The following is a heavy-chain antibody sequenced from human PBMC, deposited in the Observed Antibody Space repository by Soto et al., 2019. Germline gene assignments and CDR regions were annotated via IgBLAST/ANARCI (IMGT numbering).Heavy chain of an antibody. CDR2: IYSGGNT. J-gene: IGHJ2*01. V-gene: IGHV3-66*04. CDR1: GFTVSSSY. Sequence: EVQLVESGGGLVQPGGSLRLSCAASGFTVSSSYMGWVRQAPGKGLEWVSSIYSGGNTYYADSVRGRFTISTDNSKDTLYLHMNSLRLDDTSMYYCARHVGYYWYFDLWGRGTLDTVSS. CDR3: ARHVGYYWYFDL. D-gene: IGHD1-26*01.